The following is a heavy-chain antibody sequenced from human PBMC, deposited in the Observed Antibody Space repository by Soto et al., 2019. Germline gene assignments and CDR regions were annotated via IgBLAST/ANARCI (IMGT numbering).Heavy chain of an antibody. J-gene: IGHJ4*02. CDR1: GFTFSNYA. V-gene: IGHV3-23*01. CDR2: ISGSGGST. CDR3: AKVGLMYYDFWSGYTGTKTFTDY. Sequence: GGSLRLSCAASGFTFSNYAMSWVRQAPGKGLEWVSAISGSGGSTYYADSVKGRFTISRDNSKNTLYLQMNGLRAEDTAVYYCAKVGLMYYDFWSGYTGTKTFTDYWGQGTLVTVSS. D-gene: IGHD3-3*01.